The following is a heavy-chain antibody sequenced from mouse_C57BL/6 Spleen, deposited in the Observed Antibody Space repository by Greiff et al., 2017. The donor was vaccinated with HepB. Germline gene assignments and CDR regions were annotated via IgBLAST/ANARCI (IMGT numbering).Heavy chain of an antibody. J-gene: IGHJ1*03. CDR2: IYPRSGNT. V-gene: IGHV1-81*01. D-gene: IGHD1-1*01. CDR3: ARSGGSSPWYFDV. CDR1: GYTFTSYG. Sequence: VQLQQSGAELARPGASVKLSCKASGYTFTSYGISWVKQRTGQGLEWIGEIYPRSGNTYYNEKFKGKATLTADKSSSTAYMELRSLPSEDSAVYCCARSGGSSPWYFDVWGTGTTVTVSS.